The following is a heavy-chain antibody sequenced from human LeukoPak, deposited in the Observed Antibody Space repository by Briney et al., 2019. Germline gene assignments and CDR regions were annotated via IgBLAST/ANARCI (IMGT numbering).Heavy chain of an antibody. CDR3: ARGGSGDIVVVPAANLRWFDP. V-gene: IGHV4-34*01. D-gene: IGHD2-2*01. J-gene: IGHJ5*02. CDR2: INHSGST. CDR1: GGSFSGYY. Sequence: SETLSLTCAVYGGSFSGYYWSWIRQPPGKGLEWIGEINHSGSTNYNPSLKSRVTISVDTYKNQFSLKLSSVTAADTAVYYCARGGSGDIVVVPAANLRWFDPWGQGTLVTVSS.